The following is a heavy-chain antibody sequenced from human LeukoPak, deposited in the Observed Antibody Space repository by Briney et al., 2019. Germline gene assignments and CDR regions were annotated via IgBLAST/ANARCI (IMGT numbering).Heavy chain of an antibody. Sequence: GGSLRLSCAASGFTFSSYAMSWVRQAPGKGLEWVSAISGSGGSTYYADSVKGRFTISRDNSKNTLYLQMNSLRAEDTAIYYCARIGYSSSSFDYWGQGTLVTVSS. V-gene: IGHV3-23*01. J-gene: IGHJ4*02. CDR3: ARIGYSSSSFDY. CDR1: GFTFSSYA. CDR2: ISGSGGST. D-gene: IGHD6-6*01.